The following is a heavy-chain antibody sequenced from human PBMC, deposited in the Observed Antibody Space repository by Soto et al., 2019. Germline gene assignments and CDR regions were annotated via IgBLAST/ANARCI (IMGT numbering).Heavy chain of an antibody. CDR3: ASRYGDFHVDY. CDR1: GGSFSGYY. D-gene: IGHD4-17*01. V-gene: IGHV4-34*01. J-gene: IGHJ4*02. CDR2: INHSGST. Sequence: PSETLSLTCAVYGGSFSGYYWSWIRQPPGKGLEWIGEINHSGSTNYNPSLKSRVTISVDTSKNQFSLKLSSVTAADTAVYYCASRYGDFHVDYWGQPTPVTVSS.